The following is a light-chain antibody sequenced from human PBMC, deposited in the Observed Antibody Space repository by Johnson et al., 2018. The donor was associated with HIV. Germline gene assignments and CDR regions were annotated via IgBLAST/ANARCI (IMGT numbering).Light chain of an antibody. Sequence: QSVLTQPPSVSAAPGQKVTISCSASSYNIVNIYISWYQHLPGTAPKLLIYDNHKRPAGIPDRFSGSKSGTSVTLAITGRQTWDEADYYCGTWDTSLSVYVFGTGTKVTVL. CDR3: GTWDTSLSVYV. CDR1: SYNIVNIY. CDR2: DNH. J-gene: IGLJ1*01. V-gene: IGLV1-51*01.